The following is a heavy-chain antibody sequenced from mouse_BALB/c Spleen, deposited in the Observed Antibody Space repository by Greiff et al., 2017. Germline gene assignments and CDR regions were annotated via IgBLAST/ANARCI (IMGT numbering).Heavy chain of an antibody. D-gene: IGHD2-14*01. CDR1: GYTFTSYY. J-gene: IGHJ2*01. CDR2: INPSNGGT. Sequence: VQLQQSGAELVKPGASVKLSCKASGYTFTSYYMYWVKQRPGQGLEWIGEINPSNGGTNFNEKFKSKATLTVDKSSSTAYMQLSSLTSEDSAVYYCTRSGKVRQGFDDWGQGTTLTVSS. V-gene: IGHV1S81*02. CDR3: TRSGKVRQGFDD.